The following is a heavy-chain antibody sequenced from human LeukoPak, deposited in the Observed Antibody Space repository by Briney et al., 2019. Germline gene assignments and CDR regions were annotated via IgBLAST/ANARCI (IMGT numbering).Heavy chain of an antibody. D-gene: IGHD3-22*01. V-gene: IGHV4-59*08. CDR3: ARVVTSYAFDI. CDR1: GGSISSYY. CDR2: IYYSGST. J-gene: IGHJ3*02. Sequence: SETLSLTCTVSGGSISSYYWSWIRQPPGKGLEWIGYIYYSGSTNYNPSFKSRVTISVDTSKNQFSLKLSSVTAADTAVYYCARVVTSYAFDIWGQGTMVTVSS.